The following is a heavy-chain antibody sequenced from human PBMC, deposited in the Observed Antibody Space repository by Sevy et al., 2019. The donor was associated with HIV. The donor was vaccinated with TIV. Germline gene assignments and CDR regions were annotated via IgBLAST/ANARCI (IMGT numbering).Heavy chain of an antibody. Sequence: GGSLRLSCAASGFTFSSYAMSWVRQAPGKGLEWVSAISGSGGSTYYADSVKGRFTISRDNSKNTLYLQMNSLRAEDTAVNYCAKEGTTMVRGVIIKPDNWFDPWGQGTLVTVSS. CDR1: GFTFSSYA. CDR2: ISGSGGST. CDR3: AKEGTTMVRGVIIKPDNWFDP. J-gene: IGHJ5*02. D-gene: IGHD3-10*01. V-gene: IGHV3-23*01.